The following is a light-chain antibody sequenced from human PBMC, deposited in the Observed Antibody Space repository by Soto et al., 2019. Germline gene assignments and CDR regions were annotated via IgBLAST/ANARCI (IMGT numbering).Light chain of an antibody. CDR2: ANS. Sequence: QSVLTQPPSVSGGPGQRVTISCSGRSSNLGAGYDVQWYRQFPGTAPKLLIYANSVRPSGVPDRFSGSKSGTSASLAITGLQAEDEADYYCPSYDSSLIVSKVFGTGTKVTVL. J-gene: IGLJ1*01. V-gene: IGLV1-40*01. CDR1: SSNLGAGYD. CDR3: PSYDSSLIVSKV.